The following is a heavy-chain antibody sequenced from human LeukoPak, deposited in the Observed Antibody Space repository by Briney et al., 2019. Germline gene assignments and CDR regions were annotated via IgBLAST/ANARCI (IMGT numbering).Heavy chain of an antibody. CDR3: ARGLPYYYDSSGYSFDY. CDR1: GGSFSGYY. Sequence: MSSETLSLTCAVYGGSFSGYYWSWIRQPPGKGLEWIGEINHSGSTNYNPSLKSRVTISVDTSKNQFSLKLSSVTAADTAVYYCARGLPYYYDSSGYSFDYWGQGTLVTVSS. V-gene: IGHV4-34*01. J-gene: IGHJ4*02. D-gene: IGHD3-22*01. CDR2: INHSGST.